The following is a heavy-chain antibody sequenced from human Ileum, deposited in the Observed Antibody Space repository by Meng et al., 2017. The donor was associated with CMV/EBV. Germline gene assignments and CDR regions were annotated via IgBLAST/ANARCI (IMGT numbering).Heavy chain of an antibody. J-gene: IGHJ6*02. CDR2: IYGAGTT. CDR3: AGELGRPNGMDV. V-gene: IGHV3-53*01. CDR1: AFSVSENY. Sequence: GGSLRLSCAASAFSVSENYINWVRQAPGKGLEWVSVIYGAGTTYYADSVKGRFTISRDNSKNTVFLQMNSLRGEDTAVYYCAGELGRPNGMDVWGQGTTVTVSS. D-gene: IGHD1-1*01.